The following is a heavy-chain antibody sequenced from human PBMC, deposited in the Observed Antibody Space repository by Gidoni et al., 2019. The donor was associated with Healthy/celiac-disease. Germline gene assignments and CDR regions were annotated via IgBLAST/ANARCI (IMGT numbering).Heavy chain of an antibody. CDR2: ISWNSGSI. Sequence: DDYAMHWVRQAPGKGLEWVSGISWNSGSIGYADSVKGRFTISRDNAKNSLYLQMNSLRAEDTALYYCAGVDFWSGYWRGTHWGRGNKLGGYWGQGTLVTVSS. J-gene: IGHJ4*02. CDR3: AGVDFWSGYWRGTHWGRGNKLGGY. V-gene: IGHV3-9*02. CDR1: DDYA. D-gene: IGHD3-3*01.